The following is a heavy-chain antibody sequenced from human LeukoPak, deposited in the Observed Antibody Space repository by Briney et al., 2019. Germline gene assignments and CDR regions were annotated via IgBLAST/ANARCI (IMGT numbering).Heavy chain of an antibody. CDR3: ARERASGDPESYYMDV. D-gene: IGHD1-26*01. Sequence: GGSLRLSCAASGFTFSDYYMSWIRQAPGKGLEWVSYISSSGSTIYHADSVKGRFTISRDNAKNSLYLQMNSLRAEDTAVYYCARERASGDPESYYMDVWGKGTTVTVSS. V-gene: IGHV3-11*04. CDR2: ISSSGSTI. CDR1: GFTFSDYY. J-gene: IGHJ6*03.